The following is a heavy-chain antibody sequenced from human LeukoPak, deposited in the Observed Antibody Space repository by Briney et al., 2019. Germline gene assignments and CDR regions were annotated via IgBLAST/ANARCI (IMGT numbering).Heavy chain of an antibody. J-gene: IGHJ5*02. D-gene: IGHD2-21*01. Sequence: PSETLSLTCSVSGGSITNSTYFWGWIRQSPGRGLEWIGSIFETGSTYYSPSLKSRVTISVAPSKNQFSLELNSVTAADTATYYCARHALVIALSTFNWLDPWGQGTLVTVSS. CDR2: IFETGST. CDR1: GGSITNSTYF. V-gene: IGHV4-39*01. CDR3: ARHALVIALSTFNWLDP.